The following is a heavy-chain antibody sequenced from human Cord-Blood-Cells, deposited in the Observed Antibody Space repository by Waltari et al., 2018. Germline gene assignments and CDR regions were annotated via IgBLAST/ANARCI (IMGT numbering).Heavy chain of an antibody. V-gene: IGHV1-69*06. J-gene: IGHJ4*02. Sequence: QVQLVQSGAEVKKPGSSVKVSCKASGGTFSSYAISWVRQAPGQGLEWMGGIIPIFGTANDEQKFQGRVTITADKSTSTAYMELSSLRSEDTAVYYCATYCSSTSCYFDYWGQGTLVTVSS. CDR3: ATYCSSTSCYFDY. D-gene: IGHD2-2*01. CDR1: GGTFSSYA. CDR2: IIPIFGTA.